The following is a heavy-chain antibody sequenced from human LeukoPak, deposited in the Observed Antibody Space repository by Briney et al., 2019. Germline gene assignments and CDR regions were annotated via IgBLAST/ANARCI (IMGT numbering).Heavy chain of an antibody. J-gene: IGHJ4*02. CDR3: ARRLLYGSGSYYFRY. Sequence: PSETLSLTCAVYGGSFSGYYWSWIRQPPGKGLEWIGEINHSGSTNYNPSLKSRVTISVDTSKNQFSLKLSSVTAADTAVYYCARRLLYGSGSYYFRYWGQGTLVTVSS. V-gene: IGHV4-34*01. CDR1: GGSFSGYY. D-gene: IGHD3-10*01. CDR2: INHSGST.